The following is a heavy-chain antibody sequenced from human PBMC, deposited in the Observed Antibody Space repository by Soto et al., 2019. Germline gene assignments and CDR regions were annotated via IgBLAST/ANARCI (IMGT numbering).Heavy chain of an antibody. Sequence: HPGGSLRLSCAASGNTFSNYAMRWVRQAPGKGLEWVSGITGSGGSTYYADSVKGRFTISRDNSKNTLFLQMNSLRVEDTAVYYCANYYDSSGYRLFDDWGQGTLVTVSS. J-gene: IGHJ4*02. V-gene: IGHV3-23*01. CDR1: GNTFSNYA. D-gene: IGHD3-22*01. CDR2: ITGSGGST. CDR3: ANYYDSSGYRLFDD.